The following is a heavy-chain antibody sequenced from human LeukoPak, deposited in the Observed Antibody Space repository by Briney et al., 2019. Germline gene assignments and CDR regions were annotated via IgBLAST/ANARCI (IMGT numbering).Heavy chain of an antibody. CDR1: GYTFTGYY. CDR3: ARERDYDGKFAFDI. J-gene: IGHJ3*02. CDR2: INPNSGGT. D-gene: IGHD4-23*01. Sequence: GASVKVSCKASGYTFTGYYMHWVRQAPGRGLEWMGWINPNSGGTNYAQKFQGWVTMTRDTSISTAYMELSRLRSDDTAVYYCARERDYDGKFAFDIWGQGTMVTVSS. V-gene: IGHV1-2*04.